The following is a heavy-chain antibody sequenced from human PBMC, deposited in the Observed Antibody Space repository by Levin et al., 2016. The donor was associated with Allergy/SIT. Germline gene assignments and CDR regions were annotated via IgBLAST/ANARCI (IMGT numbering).Heavy chain of an antibody. CDR1: GGSISNYY. J-gene: IGHJ6*02. D-gene: IGHD3-10*01. Sequence: SETLSLTCTISGGSISNYYWSWIRQPPGKGLDWIGYIYYSGSTNYNPSLKSRVTISIDTSKNQFSLKLSSVTATDTAMYYCARAAYYGSGSYYNGADVWGQGTTVTVSS. CDR3: ARAAYYGSGSYYNGADV. V-gene: IGHV4-59*08. CDR2: IYYSGST.